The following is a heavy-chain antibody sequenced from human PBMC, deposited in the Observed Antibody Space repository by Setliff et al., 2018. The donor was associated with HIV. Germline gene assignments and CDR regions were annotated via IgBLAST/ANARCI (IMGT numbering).Heavy chain of an antibody. CDR2: IFHTGTT. D-gene: IGHD2-2*02. CDR3: ARRVGIASVPPVAIRAFDN. V-gene: IGHV4-39*01. Sequence: PSETLSLTCSVSGGSISSSSHYWGWIRQPPGKGLQWLGNIFHTGTTYYNPSLKRRLTISVDTSNNQFSLKLSSVTAADTAVYYCARRVGIASVPPVAIRAFDNWGQGSLVTVS. J-gene: IGHJ4*02. CDR1: GGSISSSSHY.